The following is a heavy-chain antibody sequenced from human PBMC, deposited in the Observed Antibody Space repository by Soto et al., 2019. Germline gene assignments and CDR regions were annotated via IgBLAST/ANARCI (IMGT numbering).Heavy chain of an antibody. Sequence: QVQLVQSGAEVKKPGSSVKVSCKASGGTFSSYAISWVRQAPGQGLEWMGGIIPIFGTANYAQKFQGRVTITADESTSTAYMDLSSLRSEDTAVYYCARPRAYYYDSSGYHESLDYWGQGTLVTVSS. CDR3: ARPRAYYYDSSGYHESLDY. CDR1: GGTFSSYA. D-gene: IGHD3-22*01. CDR2: IIPIFGTA. J-gene: IGHJ4*02. V-gene: IGHV1-69*01.